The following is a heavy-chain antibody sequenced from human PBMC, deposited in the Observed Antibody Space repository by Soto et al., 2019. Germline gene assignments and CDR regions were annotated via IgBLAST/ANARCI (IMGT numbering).Heavy chain of an antibody. V-gene: IGHV4-59*08. D-gene: IGHD2-2*01. CDR3: ARLPPANLYYYYMDF. CDR2: IYYSGST. Sequence: QVQLQESGPGLVKPSETLSLTCTVSGGSVSSYYWSWIRQPPGKGLEWIGYIYYSGSTNYNPSLKSRVIIAIDTSKNQFSLKLSSVTAADTAVYYCARLPPANLYYYYMDFWGKGTTVTVSS. CDR1: GGSVSSYY. J-gene: IGHJ6*03.